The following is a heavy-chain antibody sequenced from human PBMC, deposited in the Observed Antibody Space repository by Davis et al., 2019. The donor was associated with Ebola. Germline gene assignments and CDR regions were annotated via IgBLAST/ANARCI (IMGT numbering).Heavy chain of an antibody. D-gene: IGHD3-16*02. CDR3: AAVITFGGVIVYDAFDI. CDR2: IYYSGST. J-gene: IGHJ3*02. CDR1: GGSISSYY. V-gene: IGHV4-59*08. Sequence: SETLSLTCTVSGGSISSYYWSWIRQPPGKGLEWIGYIYYSGSTNYNPSLKSRVTISVDTSKNQFSLKLSSVTAADTAVYYCAAVITFGGVIVYDAFDIWGQGTMVTVSS.